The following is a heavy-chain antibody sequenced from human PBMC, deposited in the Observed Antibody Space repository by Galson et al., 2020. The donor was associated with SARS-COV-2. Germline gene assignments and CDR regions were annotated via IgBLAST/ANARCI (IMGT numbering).Heavy chain of an antibody. V-gene: IGHV3-30*01. Sequence: GGSLRLSCAASGFTFNSYPMHWVRQAPGKGLEWVALISYDGSKKYYADSVRGRLTISRDNSKNTLYLQMNSLTPEDTGVYYCARVAVAGWKIPFLDHWGQGTLVTVSS. CDR2: ISYDGSKK. J-gene: IGHJ4*02. D-gene: IGHD6-19*01. CDR1: GFTFNSYP. CDR3: ARVAVAGWKIPFLDH.